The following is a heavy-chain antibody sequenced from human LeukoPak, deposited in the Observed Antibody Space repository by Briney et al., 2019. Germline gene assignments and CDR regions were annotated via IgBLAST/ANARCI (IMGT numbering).Heavy chain of an antibody. CDR1: GFTFSSYW. Sequence: PGGSLRLSCAASGFTFSSYWMHWVRQAPGKGLVWVSRINSDGSSTSYADSVKGRFTISRDNAKNTLYLQMNSLRAEDTAVYYCARVGDSSGYYVYWGQGTLVTVSS. CDR3: ARVGDSSGYYVY. J-gene: IGHJ4*02. CDR2: INSDGSST. D-gene: IGHD3-22*01. V-gene: IGHV3-74*01.